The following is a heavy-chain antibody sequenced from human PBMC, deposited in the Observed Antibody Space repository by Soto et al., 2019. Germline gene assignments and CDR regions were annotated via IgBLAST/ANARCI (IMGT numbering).Heavy chain of an antibody. CDR3: ARRVFSGLQFPYYYYGMDV. Sequence: GESLKISCKGSGYSFTSYWISWVRQMPGKGLEWMGRIDPSDSYTNYSPSFQGHVTISADKSISTAYLQWSSLKASDTAMYYCARRVFSGLQFPYYYYGMDVWGQGTTVNVSS. CDR1: GYSFTSYW. CDR2: IDPSDSYT. V-gene: IGHV5-10-1*01. J-gene: IGHJ6*02. D-gene: IGHD5-12*01.